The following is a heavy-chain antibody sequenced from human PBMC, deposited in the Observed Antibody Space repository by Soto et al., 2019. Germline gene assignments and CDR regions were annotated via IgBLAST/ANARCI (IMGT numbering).Heavy chain of an antibody. D-gene: IGHD3-3*01. V-gene: IGHV3-15*01. CDR3: TTISFWDYFDY. Sequence: EVQLVESGGGLVKPGGSLRLSCAAYGFTVVNGWMSWVRQAPGKGLEWVGRIKSKTAGGTADDAAPVKGRFTISRDDSTNTLYLQMNRLKTEDTALYYCTTISFWDYFDYWGQGALVTVSS. CDR2: IKSKTAGGTA. CDR1: GFTVVNGW. J-gene: IGHJ4*02.